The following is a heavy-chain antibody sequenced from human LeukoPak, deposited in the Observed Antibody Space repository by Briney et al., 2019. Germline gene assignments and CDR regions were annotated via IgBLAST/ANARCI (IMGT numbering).Heavy chain of an antibody. CDR2: IYYTGST. CDR3: ASITMSRFDP. V-gene: IGHV4-59*12. Sequence: PSETLSLTCTVSGGSISSFYWSWIRQPPGKGLEWIGYIYYTGSTNYNSSLKSRVTISVDTSKNQFSLKLSSVTAADTAVYYCASITMSRFDPWGQGTLVTVSS. D-gene: IGHD3-3*01. CDR1: GGSISSFY. J-gene: IGHJ5*02.